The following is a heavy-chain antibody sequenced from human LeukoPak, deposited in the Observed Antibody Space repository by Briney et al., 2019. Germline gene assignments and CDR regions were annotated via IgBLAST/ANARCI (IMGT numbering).Heavy chain of an antibody. CDR1: GFTVSSNY. CDR2: IYSGGST. V-gene: IGHV3-66*01. CDR3: ARGGLAPYYGVDV. J-gene: IGHJ6*02. Sequence: PGGSLRLSCAASGFTVSSNYMSWVRQAPGKGLEWVSVIYSGGSTYYADSVKGRFTISRDNSKNTLYLQTNSLRAEDTAVYYCARGGLAPYYGVDVWGQGTTVTVSS.